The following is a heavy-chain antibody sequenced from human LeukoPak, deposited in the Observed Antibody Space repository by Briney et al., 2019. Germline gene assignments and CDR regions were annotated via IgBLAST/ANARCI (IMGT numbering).Heavy chain of an antibody. CDR2: INHSGST. D-gene: IGHD5-18*01. J-gene: IGHJ4*02. Sequence: PGGSLRLSCAASGFTFSSYAMSWVRQPPGKGLEWIGEINHSGSTNYNPSLKSRVTISVDTSKNQFSLKLSSVTAADTAVYYCAIGRGYSYGYFDYWGQGTLVTVSS. CDR3: AIGRGYSYGYFDY. V-gene: IGHV4-34*08. CDR1: GFTFSSYA.